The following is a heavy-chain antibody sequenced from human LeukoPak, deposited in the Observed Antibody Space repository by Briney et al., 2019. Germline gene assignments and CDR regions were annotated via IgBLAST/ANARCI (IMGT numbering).Heavy chain of an antibody. CDR1: GFTFSPYS. J-gene: IGHJ5*02. Sequence: PGGSLRLSCVASGFTFSPYSLNWVRQAPGKGLEWVAFIRYDGSNKYYADSVKGRFTISRDNAKNSLYLEMNSLRTEDTAVYFCARGRGGVVERRGWFDPWGQGTLVTVSS. CDR3: ARGRGGVVERRGWFDP. CDR2: IRYDGSNK. D-gene: IGHD1-1*01. V-gene: IGHV3-30*02.